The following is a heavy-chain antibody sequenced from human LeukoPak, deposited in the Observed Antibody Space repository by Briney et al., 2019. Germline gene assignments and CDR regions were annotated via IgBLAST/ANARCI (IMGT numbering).Heavy chain of an antibody. CDR2: INPSGGST. Sequence: ASVKVSCKTSGYTFTNYYMHWVRQAPGQGLEWMGIINPSGGSTSYAQKFQGRVTMTRDTSTSTVYMELSSLRSEDTAVYYCARTTATTEGPVGMDVWGQGTTVTVSS. CDR1: GYTFTNYY. J-gene: IGHJ6*02. V-gene: IGHV1-46*01. CDR3: ARTTATTEGPVGMDV. D-gene: IGHD4-17*01.